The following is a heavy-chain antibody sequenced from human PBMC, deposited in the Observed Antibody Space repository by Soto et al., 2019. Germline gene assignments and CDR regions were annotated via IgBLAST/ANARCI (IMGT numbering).Heavy chain of an antibody. D-gene: IGHD6-19*01. J-gene: IGHJ4*02. CDR1: GFTFSSYA. V-gene: IGHV3-23*01. CDR3: ARDHYSSGLDY. Sequence: GGALRLSCAASGFTFSSYAMSWVPQAPGKGLEWVSAISGSGGSTYYADSVKGRFTISRDNSKNTLYLQMNSLRAEDTAVYYCARDHYSSGLDYWGQGALVTVSS. CDR2: ISGSGGST.